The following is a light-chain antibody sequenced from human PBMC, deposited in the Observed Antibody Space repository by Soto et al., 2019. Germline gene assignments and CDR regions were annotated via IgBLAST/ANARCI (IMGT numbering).Light chain of an antibody. J-gene: IGKJ1*01. CDR2: AAS. V-gene: IGKV1-39*01. CDR3: QHYNSYSEA. CDR1: QSISSY. Sequence: DIQMTQSPSSLSASVGDRVTITCRASQSISSYLNWYQQKPGKAPKLLIYAASSLQSGVPSRFSGSGSGTDFTLTISSLQPDDFATYYCQHYNSYSEAFGQGTKADIK.